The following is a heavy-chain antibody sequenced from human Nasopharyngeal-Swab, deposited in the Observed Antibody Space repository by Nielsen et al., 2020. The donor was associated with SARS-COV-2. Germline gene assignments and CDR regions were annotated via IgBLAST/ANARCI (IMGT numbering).Heavy chain of an antibody. D-gene: IGHD6-19*01. Sequence: GESLKISCAASGFTVSSNYMSWVRQAPGKGLEWVSVIYSGGSTYYADSVKGRFTISRDNSKNTLYLQMNSLRAGDTAVYYCARRGQWLVTGGAFDIWGQGTMVTVSS. CDR1: GFTVSSNY. V-gene: IGHV3-66*01. CDR3: ARRGQWLVTGGAFDI. J-gene: IGHJ3*02. CDR2: IYSGGST.